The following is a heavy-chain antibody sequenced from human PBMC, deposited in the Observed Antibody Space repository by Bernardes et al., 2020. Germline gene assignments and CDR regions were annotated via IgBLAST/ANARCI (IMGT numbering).Heavy chain of an antibody. D-gene: IGHD2-2*01. CDR1: GFTFSSYA. Sequence: GGSLRLSCAASGFTFSSYAMSWVRQAPGKGLEWVSGISGSGGSTFYADSVKGRFTISRDNSKNTVSLQMNSLRVEDTAVYYYAKGHRSAIPAAFIYWGQGTLVTVSS. V-gene: IGHV3-23*01. CDR3: AKGHRSAIPAAFIY. J-gene: IGHJ4*02. CDR2: ISGSGGST.